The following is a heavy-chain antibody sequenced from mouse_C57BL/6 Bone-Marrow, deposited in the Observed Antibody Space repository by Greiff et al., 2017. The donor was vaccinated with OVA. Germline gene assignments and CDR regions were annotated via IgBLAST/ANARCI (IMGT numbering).Heavy chain of an antibody. CDR2: ISDGGSYT. J-gene: IGHJ3*01. D-gene: IGHD1-1*01. CDR1: GFTFSSYA. CDR3: ARDSYGSSYGRFAY. V-gene: IGHV5-4*01. Sequence: EVQLQESGGGLVKPGGSLKLSCAASGFTFSSYAMSWVRQTPEKRLEWVATISDGGSYTYYPDNVKGRFTISRDNAKNNLYLQMSHLKSEDTAMYYCARDSYGSSYGRFAYWGQGTLVTVSA.